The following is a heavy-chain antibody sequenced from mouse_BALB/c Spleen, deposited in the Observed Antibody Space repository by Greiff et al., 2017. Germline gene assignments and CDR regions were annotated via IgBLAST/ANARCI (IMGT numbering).Heavy chain of an antibody. D-gene: IGHD2-2*01. J-gene: IGHJ4*01. CDR2: IWSGGST. V-gene: IGHV2-2*02. CDR1: GFSLTSYG. CDR3: ASYGYHYAMDY. Sequence: VHLVESGPGLVQPSQSLSITCTVSGFSLTSYGVHWVRQSPGKGLEWLGVIWSGGSTDYNAAFISRLSISKDNSKSQVFFKMNSLQANDTAIYYCASYGYHYAMDYWGQGTSVTVSS.